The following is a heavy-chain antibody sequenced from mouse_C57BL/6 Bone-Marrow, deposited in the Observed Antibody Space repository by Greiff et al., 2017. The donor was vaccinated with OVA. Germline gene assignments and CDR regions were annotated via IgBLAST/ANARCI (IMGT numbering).Heavy chain of an antibody. CDR2: ISDGGSYT. CDR3: ARDSSGYRFAY. V-gene: IGHV5-4*01. J-gene: IGHJ3*01. D-gene: IGHD3-2*02. Sequence: EVQLKESGGGLVKPGGSLKLSCAASGFTFSSYAMSWVRQTPEKRLEWVATISDGGSYTYYPDNVKGRFTISRDNAKNNLYLQMSHLKSEDTAMYYCARDSSGYRFAYWGQGTLVTVSA. CDR1: GFTFSSYA.